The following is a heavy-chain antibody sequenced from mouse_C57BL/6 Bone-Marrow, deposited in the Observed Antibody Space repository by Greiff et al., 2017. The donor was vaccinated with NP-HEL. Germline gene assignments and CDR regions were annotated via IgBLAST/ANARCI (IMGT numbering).Heavy chain of an antibody. J-gene: IGHJ3*01. D-gene: IGHD2-1*01. V-gene: IGHV5-12*01. Sequence: EVKVVESGGGLVQPGGSLKLSCAASGFTFSDYYMYWVRQTPEKRLEWVAYISNGGGSTYYPDTVKGRFTISRDNAKNTLYLQMSRLKSEDTAMYYCARHDGNLAYWGQGTLVTVSA. CDR3: ARHDGNLAY. CDR2: ISNGGGST. CDR1: GFTFSDYY.